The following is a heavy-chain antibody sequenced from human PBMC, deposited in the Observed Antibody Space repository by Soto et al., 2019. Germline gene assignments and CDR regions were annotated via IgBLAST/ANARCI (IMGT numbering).Heavy chain of an antibody. D-gene: IGHD6-19*01. Sequence: AASVKVSCKASGYTFTSYAMHWVRQAPGQRLEWMGWINAGNGNTKYSQKFQGRVTITRDTSATTAYMELSSLRSEDTAVYYCARDNRQWMVTSYYWGQGTLVTVSS. CDR2: INAGNGNT. CDR1: GYTFTSYA. CDR3: ARDNRQWMVTSYY. V-gene: IGHV1-3*01. J-gene: IGHJ4*02.